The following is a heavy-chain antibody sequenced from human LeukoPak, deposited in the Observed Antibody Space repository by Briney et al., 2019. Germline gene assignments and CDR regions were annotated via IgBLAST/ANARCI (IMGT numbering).Heavy chain of an antibody. CDR2: ISWNSGSI. CDR3: AKDLESGYDFYFDY. CDR1: GFTFDDYA. Sequence: GRSLRLSCAASGFTFDDYAMHWVRQAPGKGLEWVSGISWNSGSIGYADSVKGRFTISRDNAKNSLYLQMNSLRAEDTALYYCAKDLESGYDFYFDYWGQGTLVTVSS. J-gene: IGHJ4*02. V-gene: IGHV3-9*01. D-gene: IGHD5-12*01.